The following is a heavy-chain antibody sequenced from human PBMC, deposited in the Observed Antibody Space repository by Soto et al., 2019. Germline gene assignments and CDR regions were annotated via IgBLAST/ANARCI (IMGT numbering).Heavy chain of an antibody. J-gene: IGHJ6*02. CDR1: GFTFSSCA. CDR2: IIDSGAST. V-gene: IGHV3-23*01. Sequence: PGGYLRLSCAASGFTFSSCAMGWVRQAPGKGLEWVSDIIDSGASTYYADSVKGRFTISRDNSKSTLYLQMNSLRAEDTALYYCAKGRSYYYYYGVDVWGQGTTLTVLL. CDR3: AKGRSYYYYYGVDV.